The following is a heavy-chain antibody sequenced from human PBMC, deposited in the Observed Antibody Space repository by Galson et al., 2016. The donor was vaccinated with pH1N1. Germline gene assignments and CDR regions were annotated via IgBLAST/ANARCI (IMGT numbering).Heavy chain of an antibody. V-gene: IGHV2-5*01. CDR2: IYWHDDK. CDR1: GFSLSTSGVG. J-gene: IGHJ4*02. D-gene: IGHD4-17*01. CDR3: ANTTYGDYWGYLDY. Sequence: PALVKPTQTLTLPCTFSGFSLSTSGVGVGWIRQPPEKALEWHALIYWHDDKRFSPSLKSRLTITKDTSKNQVVLTMTNMDPVDTATYYCANTTYGDYWGYLDYWGQGTLVTVSS.